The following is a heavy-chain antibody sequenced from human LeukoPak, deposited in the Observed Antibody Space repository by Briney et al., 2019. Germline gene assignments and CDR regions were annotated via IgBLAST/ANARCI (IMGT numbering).Heavy chain of an antibody. CDR3: ARGSRYSGYDWDYYYYGMDV. J-gene: IGHJ6*02. CDR1: GFTFSSYL. Sequence: GGSLRLSCAASGFTFSSYLMSWVRQAPGKGLEWVANIKQDGSEKYYVDSVKGRFTISRDNAKNSLYLQMNSLRAEDTAVYYCARGSRYSGYDWDYYYYGMDVWGQGTTVTVSS. CDR2: IKQDGSEK. D-gene: IGHD5-12*01. V-gene: IGHV3-7*01.